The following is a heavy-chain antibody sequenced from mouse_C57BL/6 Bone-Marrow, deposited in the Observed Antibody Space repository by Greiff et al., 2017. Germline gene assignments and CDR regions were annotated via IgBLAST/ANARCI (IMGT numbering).Heavy chain of an antibody. CDR3: ERGYDGSPFAY. J-gene: IGHJ3*01. CDR1: GYAFSSYW. Sequence: QVQLQQSGAELVKPGASVKISCKASGYAFSSYWMTWVKQRPGKGLEWIGQIYPGDGDTNYNGKFKGKATLTADKSSSTAYMQLSSLTSEDSAVYFCERGYDGSPFAYWGQGTLVTVSA. D-gene: IGHD1-1*01. CDR2: IYPGDGDT. V-gene: IGHV1-80*01.